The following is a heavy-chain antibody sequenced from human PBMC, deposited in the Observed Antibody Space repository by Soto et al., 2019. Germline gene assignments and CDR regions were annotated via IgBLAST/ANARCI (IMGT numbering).Heavy chain of an antibody. CDR2: IYYSGST. V-gene: IGHV4-59*01. J-gene: IGHJ4*02. CDR3: ARDRVGYIDY. CDR1: GGSISSYY. Sequence: QLQLQESGPGLVKPSETLSLTCTVSGGSISSYYWSWIRQPPGKGLEWIGYIYYSGSTNYNPALKSRVTISVDTSKNQFSLKLSSVTAADTAVYYCARDRVGYIDYWGQGTLVTVSS.